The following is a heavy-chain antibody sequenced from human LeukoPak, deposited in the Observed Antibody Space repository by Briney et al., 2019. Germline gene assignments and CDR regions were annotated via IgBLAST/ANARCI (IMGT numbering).Heavy chain of an antibody. CDR1: GGSFSGYC. J-gene: IGHJ6*02. V-gene: IGHV4-34*01. CDR2: INHSGST. D-gene: IGHD2-21*02. CDR3: ARAVGVVTAMRYYYYYGMDV. Sequence: SETLSLTCAVYGGSFSGYCWSWIRQPPGKGLEWIGEINHSGSTNYNPSLKSRVTISVDTSKNQFSLKLSSVTAADTAVYYCARAVGVVTAMRYYYYYGMDVWGQGTTVTVSS.